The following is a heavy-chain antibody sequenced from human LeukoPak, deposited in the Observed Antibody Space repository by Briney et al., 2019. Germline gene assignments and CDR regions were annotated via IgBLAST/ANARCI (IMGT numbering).Heavy chain of an antibody. CDR2: ISWNSGSI. Sequence: PGRSLRLSCAASGFTFDDYAMHWVRQAPGKGLEWVSGISWNSGSIGYADSVKGRFTISRDNAKNSLYLQMNSLRAEDTALYYCAKVAGDCSSTSCPDYWGQGTLVTVSS. CDR3: AKVAGDCSSTSCPDY. CDR1: GFTFDDYA. D-gene: IGHD2-2*01. J-gene: IGHJ4*02. V-gene: IGHV3-9*01.